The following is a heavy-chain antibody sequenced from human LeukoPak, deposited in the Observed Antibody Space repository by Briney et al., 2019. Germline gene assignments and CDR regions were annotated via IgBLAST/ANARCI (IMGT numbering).Heavy chain of an antibody. V-gene: IGHV1-69*05. D-gene: IGHD5-24*01. Sequence: SVKVSCKASGGTFTSYAISWVRQAPGQGLEWMGGIIPIFGTANYAQKFQGRVTITTDESTSAAYMELSSLRSEDTAVYYCARGDGYNYFDYWGQGTLVTVSS. J-gene: IGHJ4*02. CDR2: IIPIFGTA. CDR1: GGTFTSYA. CDR3: ARGDGYNYFDY.